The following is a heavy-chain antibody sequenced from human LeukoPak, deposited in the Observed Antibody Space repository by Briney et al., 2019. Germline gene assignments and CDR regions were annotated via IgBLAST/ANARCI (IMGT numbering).Heavy chain of an antibody. Sequence: SQTLSLTCAISGDSVSSNSAAWNWIRQSPSRGLEWLGRTYYGSEWYNDYAVSVKSRITINPDTSKNQFSLHLNSVTPEDTAVYYCAAALGATTRWFDPWGQGTLVTVSS. V-gene: IGHV6-1*01. CDR1: GDSVSSNSAA. CDR3: AAALGATTRWFDP. J-gene: IGHJ5*02. D-gene: IGHD1-26*01. CDR2: TYYGSEWYN.